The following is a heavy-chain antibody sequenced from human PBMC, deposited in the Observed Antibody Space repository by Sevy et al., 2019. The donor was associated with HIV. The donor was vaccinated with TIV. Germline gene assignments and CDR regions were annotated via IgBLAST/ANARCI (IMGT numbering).Heavy chain of an antibody. J-gene: IGHJ4*02. CDR1: GSTFSSYE. V-gene: IGHV3-48*03. CDR2: ISNSGTSM. CDR3: ARDLPPSATTVAHFDC. D-gene: IGHD4-17*01. Sequence: GGSLRLSCVASGSTFSSYEMNWVRQAPGKGLEWVSYISNSGTSMYYSDSVKGRFTISRDNARNSLYLQMNSLRAEDTAVYYCARDLPPSATTVAHFDCWGQGTLVTVSS.